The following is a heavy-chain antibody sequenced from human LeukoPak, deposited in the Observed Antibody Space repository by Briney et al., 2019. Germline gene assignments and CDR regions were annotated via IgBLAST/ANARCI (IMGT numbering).Heavy chain of an antibody. CDR1: GYTFTSYD. V-gene: IGHV1-69*05. D-gene: IGHD4-23*01. CDR2: IIPIFGTA. Sequence: SVKVSCKASGYTFTSYDINWVRQATGQGLEWMGRIIPIFGTANYAQKFQGRVTITTDESTSTAYMELSSLRSEDTAVYYCARDESYGGNSRSDYWGQGTLVTVSS. CDR3: ARDESYGGNSRSDY. J-gene: IGHJ4*02.